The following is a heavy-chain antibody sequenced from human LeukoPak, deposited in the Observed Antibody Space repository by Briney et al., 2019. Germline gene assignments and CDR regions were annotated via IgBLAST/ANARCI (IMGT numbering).Heavy chain of an antibody. J-gene: IGHJ4*02. CDR1: GGSISSSGFY. CDR3: ARATYYYDSSVGVFGY. Sequence: PSETLSLTCTVSGGSISSSGFYWGWIRQPPGKGLEWIGEINHSGSTNYNPSLKSRVTISVDTSKNQFSLKLSSVTAADTAVYYCARATYYYDSSVGVFGYWGQGTLVTVSS. D-gene: IGHD3-22*01. CDR2: INHSGST. V-gene: IGHV4-39*07.